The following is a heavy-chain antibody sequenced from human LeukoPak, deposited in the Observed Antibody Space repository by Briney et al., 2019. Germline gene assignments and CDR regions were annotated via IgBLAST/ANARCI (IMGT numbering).Heavy chain of an antibody. CDR2: ISAYNDNT. CDR3: ARDTARITTPRGPDY. J-gene: IGHJ4*02. CDR1: RYTFASYG. D-gene: IGHD1-14*01. Sequence: ASVKVSCKASRYTFASYGISWVRQAPGQGLEWMGWISAYNDNTKYAQNLQGRVTLTTDTSTSTAYMELRSLTSDDTALYYCARDTARITTPRGPDYWGQGTLVTVSS. V-gene: IGHV1-18*01.